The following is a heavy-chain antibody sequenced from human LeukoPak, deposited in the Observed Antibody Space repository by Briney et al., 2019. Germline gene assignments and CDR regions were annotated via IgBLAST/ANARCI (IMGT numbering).Heavy chain of an antibody. Sequence: SETLSLTCTVSVGSISSYYWSWIRQPPGKGLEWIGYIYYSGSTNYNPSLKSRVTISVDTSKYQFSLKLSSVTAADTAVYYCARDTMVRGVINANWFDPWGQGTLVTVSS. V-gene: IGHV4-59*01. D-gene: IGHD3-10*01. CDR1: VGSISSYY. CDR3: ARDTMVRGVINANWFDP. J-gene: IGHJ5*02. CDR2: IYYSGST.